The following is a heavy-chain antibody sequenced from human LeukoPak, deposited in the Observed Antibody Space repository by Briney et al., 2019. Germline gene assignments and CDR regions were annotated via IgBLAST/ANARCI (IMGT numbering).Heavy chain of an antibody. D-gene: IGHD3-3*01. CDR1: GAYVDTFY. CDR2: VYYSGTT. V-gene: IGHV4-59*08. Sequence: SETLSLTCNVSGAYVDTFYWSWTRQSPGKGLEWLGYVYYSGTTSFNPSLESRVTMSVDTSKNQIYLRLRSVTAADTAVYYCARLGFWSVHRVYAMDVWGQGTTVTVSS. CDR3: ARLGFWSVHRVYAMDV. J-gene: IGHJ6*02.